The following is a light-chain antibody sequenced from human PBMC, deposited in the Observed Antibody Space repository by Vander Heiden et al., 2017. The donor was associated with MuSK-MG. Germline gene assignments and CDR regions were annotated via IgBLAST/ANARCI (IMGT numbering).Light chain of an antibody. CDR3: SSFTGSNNVV. Sequence: QPALTQPASVSDSPVQSITISCTGTSSDVGGYNHVSWSQQHPGKAPKVMIYDVSNRPSGVSDRFSGSKSGNTASLTISGLQAEDEADYYCSSFTGSNNVVFGGGTKLTVL. V-gene: IGLV2-14*03. CDR2: DVS. CDR1: SSDVGGYNH. J-gene: IGLJ2*01.